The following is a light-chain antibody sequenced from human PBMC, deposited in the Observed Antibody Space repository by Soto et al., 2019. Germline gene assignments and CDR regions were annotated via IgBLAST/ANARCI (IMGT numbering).Light chain of an antibody. J-gene: IGKJ2*01. CDR2: DAS. CDR1: QSISTW. CDR3: QQYDSYSPYT. V-gene: IGKV1-5*01. Sequence: DIQMTQSPSTLSASVGDRVTITCRASQSISTWLAWYQQKPGKAPKVLIYDASNLESGVPSRFSGSGSGTEFSLTISSLQPDDFATYYCQQYDSYSPYTFGQGTKLEIK.